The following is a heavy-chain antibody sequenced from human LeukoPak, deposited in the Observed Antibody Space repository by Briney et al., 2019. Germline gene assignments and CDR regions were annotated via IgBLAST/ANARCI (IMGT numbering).Heavy chain of an antibody. CDR3: ARDRSSGWYHYYGMDV. D-gene: IGHD6-19*01. CDR1: GGSISSYY. CDR2: IYYSGST. V-gene: IGHV4-59*01. J-gene: IGHJ6*02. Sequence: PSETLSLTCTVSGGSISSYYWSWIRQPPGKGLEWIGSIYYSGSTNYNPPLKSRVTISVDTSKNQFSLKLSPVTAADTAVYYCARDRSSGWYHYYGMDVWGQGTTVTVSS.